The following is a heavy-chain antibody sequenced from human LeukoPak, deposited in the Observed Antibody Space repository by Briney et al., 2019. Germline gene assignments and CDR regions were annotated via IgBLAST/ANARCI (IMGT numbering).Heavy chain of an antibody. V-gene: IGHV1-18*01. D-gene: IGHD3-22*01. J-gene: IGHJ4*02. Sequence: ASXXVSCKASGYTFTSYGISWVRQAPGQGLEWMGWISAYNGNTNYAQKLQGRVTMTTDTSTSTAYMELRSLRSDDTAVYYCARDCHDTYYYDSSGYYSYFDYWGQGTLVTVSS. CDR1: GYTFTSYG. CDR3: ARDCHDTYYYDSSGYYSYFDY. CDR2: ISAYNGNT.